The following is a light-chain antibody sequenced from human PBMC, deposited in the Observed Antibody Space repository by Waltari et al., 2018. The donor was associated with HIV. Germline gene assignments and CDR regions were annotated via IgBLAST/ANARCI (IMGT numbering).Light chain of an antibody. V-gene: IGLV2-14*03. CDR1: SSDDGGYNF. CDR3: SSYTSSNAFYV. Sequence: QSALTQPASVSGSPGQSITLSCTGTSSDDGGYNFVSWYQQHPGQAPILLLYEVTKRPSVVSYRFAGSKSGNTASLTITGLQAEDEADFYCSSYTSSNAFYVFGTGTTVTVL. CDR2: EVT. J-gene: IGLJ1*01.